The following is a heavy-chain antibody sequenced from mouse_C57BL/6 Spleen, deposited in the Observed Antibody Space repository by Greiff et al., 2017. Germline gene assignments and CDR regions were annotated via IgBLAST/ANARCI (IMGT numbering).Heavy chain of an antibody. CDR1: GYTFTDYC. D-gene: IGHD2-12*01. Sequence: QVQLQQSGPELVKPGASVKLSCKASGYTFTDYCIHWVKQRPGQGLEWIGWIIPGSGSTYYNEKFKGKATLTVDKSSSTAYMVLSSLTSEDSAVYFCARRYSNDVDYWGQGTTLTVSS. J-gene: IGHJ2*01. V-gene: IGHV1-75*01. CDR3: ARRYSNDVDY. CDR2: IIPGSGST.